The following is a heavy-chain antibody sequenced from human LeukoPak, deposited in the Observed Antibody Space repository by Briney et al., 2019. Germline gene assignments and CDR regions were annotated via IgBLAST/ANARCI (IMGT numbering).Heavy chain of an antibody. CDR3: TAGTMVRGENLLGDSH. J-gene: IGHJ4*02. Sequence: PGGSLRHSSAPSGFSFSDALMCWVRQAPGKGLEWLGRIKSKNDGGTTHYAAPVKGRLTISRDDSKNTLYLEMSGLKTDDTALYYCTAGTMVRGENLLGDSHGGQGTLVTVFS. CDR1: GFSFSDAL. V-gene: IGHV3-15*01. CDR2: IKSKNDGGTT. D-gene: IGHD3-10*01.